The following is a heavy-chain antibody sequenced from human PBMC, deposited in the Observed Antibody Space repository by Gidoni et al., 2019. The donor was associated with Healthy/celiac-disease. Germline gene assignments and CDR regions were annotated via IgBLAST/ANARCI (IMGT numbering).Heavy chain of an antibody. CDR1: GGSISSYY. CDR3: ARHRGYCSSTSCLSKGEGYYYYYGMDV. J-gene: IGHJ6*02. D-gene: IGHD2-2*01. Sequence: QVQLQESGPGLVKPSETLSLTCTVSGGSISSYYWSWIRQPPGKGLEWIGYIYYSGSTNYNPSLKSRVTISVDTSKNQFSLKLSSVTAADTAVYYCARHRGYCSSTSCLSKGEGYYYYYGMDVWGQGTTVTVSS. CDR2: IYYSGST. V-gene: IGHV4-59*08.